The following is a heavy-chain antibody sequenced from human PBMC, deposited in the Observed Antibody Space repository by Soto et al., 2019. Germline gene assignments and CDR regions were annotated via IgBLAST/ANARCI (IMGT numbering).Heavy chain of an antibody. CDR2: INHSGGT. J-gene: IGHJ4*02. CDR3: ASGRRRHVRDN. Sequence: SETLSLTCGFSSGTFIDYYWSRIRQPPGKGLEWIGEINHSGGTNYNPSLKSRVIISVDTSKNQFSLKLSSVTAADTAVYYCASGRRRHVRDNWGQGTLVTVSS. V-gene: IGHV4-34*01. CDR1: SGTFIDYY.